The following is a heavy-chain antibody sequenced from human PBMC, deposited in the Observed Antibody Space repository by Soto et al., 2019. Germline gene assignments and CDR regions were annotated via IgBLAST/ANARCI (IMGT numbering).Heavy chain of an antibody. CDR1: GFSLSVYW. V-gene: IGHV3-74*01. J-gene: IGHJ4*02. CDR2: IDTYGSAT. CDR3: TRPRYDGSGTPFDY. D-gene: IGHD3-22*01. Sequence: GGSLRLSCAASGFSLSVYWMHWVRQAPGKGLVWVSRIDTYGSATKYADSVEGRFSISKDSAENTLYLQMNNLRADDTAVYYCTRPRYDGSGTPFDYWGQGTLVTVSS.